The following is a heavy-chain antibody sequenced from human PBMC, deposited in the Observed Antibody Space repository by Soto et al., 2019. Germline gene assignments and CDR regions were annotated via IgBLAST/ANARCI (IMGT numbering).Heavy chain of an antibody. CDR3: ARDSHSYGPRTNWFDP. CDR2: IIPIFGTA. Sequence: ASVKFSCKASGFTFTSSAVQWVRQAPGQGLEWMGGIIPIFGTANYAQKFQGRVTITADESTSTAYMELSSLRSEDTAVYYCARDSHSYGPRTNWFDPWGQGTLVTVSS. V-gene: IGHV1-69*13. J-gene: IGHJ5*02. D-gene: IGHD5-18*01. CDR1: GFTFTSSA.